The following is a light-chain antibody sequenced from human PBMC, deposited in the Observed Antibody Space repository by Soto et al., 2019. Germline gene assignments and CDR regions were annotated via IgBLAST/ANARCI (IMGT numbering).Light chain of an antibody. CDR1: QTISSW. Sequence: DIRMTQSAATLSGSVGDRVTITWRASQTISSWLAWYQQKPGKAPKLLIYKASTLKSGVPSRFSGSLYGTEFNLTISSLQTDDFATYYCQHYNSYSEAFGQGTKVDIK. V-gene: IGKV1-5*03. CDR2: KAS. CDR3: QHYNSYSEA. J-gene: IGKJ1*01.